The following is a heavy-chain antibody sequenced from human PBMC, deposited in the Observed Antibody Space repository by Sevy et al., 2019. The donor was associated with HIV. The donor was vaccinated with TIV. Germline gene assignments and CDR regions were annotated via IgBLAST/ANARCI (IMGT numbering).Heavy chain of an antibody. V-gene: IGHV1-58*01. CDR2: IVVGSGNT. Sequence: ASVKVSCKASGFTFTSSAVQWVRQTRGQRLEWIGWIVVGSGNTNYAQKFQERVTITRDMSTSTAYMELSSLRSEDTAVYYCAADTRLYGMDVWGQGTTVTVSS. CDR3: AADTRLYGMDV. CDR1: GFTFTSSA. J-gene: IGHJ6*02.